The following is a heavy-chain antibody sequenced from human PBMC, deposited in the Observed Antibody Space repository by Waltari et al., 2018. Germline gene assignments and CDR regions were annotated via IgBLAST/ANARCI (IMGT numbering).Heavy chain of an antibody. V-gene: IGHV4-39*01. D-gene: IGHD2-15*01. J-gene: IGHJ4*02. CDR1: GGSISSTSYY. Sequence: QLQLQESGPGLVKPSETLSLTCSVSGGSISSTSYYWGWIRQPPGKGLEWIGCFSYDANTDYNPSLKSRITISVDTSKNQFSLQLRSVTAADTAIYYCARPGRVGGGSLMGLDYWGQGTLVTVSS. CDR3: ARPGRVGGGSLMGLDY. CDR2: FSYDANT.